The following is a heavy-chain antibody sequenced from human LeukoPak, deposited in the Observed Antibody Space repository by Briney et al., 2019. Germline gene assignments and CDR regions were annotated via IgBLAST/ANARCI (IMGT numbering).Heavy chain of an antibody. V-gene: IGHV3-7*01. CDR1: GFTFSSYW. Sequence: PGGSLRLSCAASGFTFSSYWMSWVRQAPGKGLEWVANIKQDGSEKYYVDSVKGRFTISRDNAKNSLYLQMNSLRAEDTAVYYCARDFRYLLTPSYMDVWGKGTTVTVSS. D-gene: IGHD1-14*01. CDR3: ARDFRYLLTPSYMDV. J-gene: IGHJ6*03. CDR2: IKQDGSEK.